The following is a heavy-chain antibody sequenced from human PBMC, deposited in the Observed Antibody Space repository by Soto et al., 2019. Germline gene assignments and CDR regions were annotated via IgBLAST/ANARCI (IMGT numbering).Heavy chain of an antibody. J-gene: IGHJ6*02. V-gene: IGHV3-21*01. CDR3: ARVCSGGSCYYGMDV. Sequence: EVQLVESGGGLVKPGGSLRLSCAASGFTFSSYSMNWVRQAPGKGLEWVSSISSSSSYIYYADSVKGRFTISRDNAKNSLYLQMNSLRADDTAVYYCARVCSGGSCYYGMDVWGQGTTVTVSS. D-gene: IGHD2-15*01. CDR1: GFTFSSYS. CDR2: ISSSSSYI.